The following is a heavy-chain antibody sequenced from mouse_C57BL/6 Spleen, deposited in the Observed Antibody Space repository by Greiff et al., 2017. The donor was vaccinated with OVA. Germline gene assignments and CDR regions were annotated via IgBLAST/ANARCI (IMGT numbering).Heavy chain of an antibody. Sequence: EVKLQESGGGLVQPGGSMKLSCVASGFTFSNYWMNWVRQSPEKGLEWVAQIRLKSDNYATHYAESVKGRFTISRDDSKSSVYLQMNNLRAEDTGIYYCTGSIYYYGSSPFAYWGQGTLVTVSA. CDR3: TGSIYYYGSSPFAY. CDR1: GFTFSNYW. CDR2: IRLKSDNYAT. V-gene: IGHV6-3*01. D-gene: IGHD1-1*01. J-gene: IGHJ3*01.